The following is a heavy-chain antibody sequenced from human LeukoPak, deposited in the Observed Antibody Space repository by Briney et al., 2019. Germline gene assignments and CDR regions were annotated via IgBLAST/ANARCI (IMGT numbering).Heavy chain of an antibody. Sequence: PGGSLSLSCAASGFTFSDYAINWVRQAPGKGLEWVSSISRGGVITYYADSVKGRFTISRDNSNKTLGLDMNSLRAEDTAVYYCVSRAGSPWGPFDDWGQGTLVTVSS. V-gene: IGHV3-23*01. CDR1: GFTFSDYA. CDR2: ISRGGVIT. J-gene: IGHJ4*02. CDR3: VSRAGSPWGPFDD. D-gene: IGHD7-27*01.